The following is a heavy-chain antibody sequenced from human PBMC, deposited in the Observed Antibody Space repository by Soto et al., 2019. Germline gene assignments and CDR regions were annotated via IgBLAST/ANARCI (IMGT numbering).Heavy chain of an antibody. D-gene: IGHD2-21*02. J-gene: IGHJ4*02. V-gene: IGHV4-30-2*06. CDR1: GGSISSGGYS. CDR2: IYHSGST. Sequence: SETLSLTCAVSGGSISSGGYSWSWIRQSPGKGLEWIGYIYHSGSTYYNPSLKSRVTISVDRSKNQFSLKLSSVTAADTAVYYCARSVVVTGECDYWGQGTLVTVYS. CDR3: ARSVVVTGECDY.